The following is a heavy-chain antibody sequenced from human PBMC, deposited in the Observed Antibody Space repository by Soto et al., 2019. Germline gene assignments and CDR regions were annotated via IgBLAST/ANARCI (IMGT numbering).Heavy chain of an antibody. J-gene: IGHJ5*02. CDR2: RTYSGTR. CDR3: ARAKYNFDPESHFFFDP. D-gene: IGHD1-20*01. V-gene: IGHV4-59*01. Sequence: QVQLQESGPGLVKPSETLSLTCSVSGDSISNYYWSWIRQSPVKGLDWMGYRTYSGTRTYNPFLKSLLAMSLDTTKSQPSLQLTSVTAADTAVYYCARAKYNFDPESHFFFDPWAKGNLVTVSS. CDR1: GDSISNYY.